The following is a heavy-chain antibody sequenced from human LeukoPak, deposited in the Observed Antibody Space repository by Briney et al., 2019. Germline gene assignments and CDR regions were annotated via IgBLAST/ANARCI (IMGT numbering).Heavy chain of an antibody. V-gene: IGHV4-59*01. CDR3: VRVTGYVMEDYFDY. J-gene: IGHJ4*02. CDR1: AGSISKYY. Sequence: PSGTLSLTGTVPAGSISKYYWSSIRQPPGKALSYICYIYYSVRTIYNPSLQTCVTIQVHTLKHHLSLGLSSVTAPFSPVYYCVRVTGYVMEDYFDYWGQGTLVTVSS. CDR2: IYYSVRT. D-gene: IGHD3-9*01.